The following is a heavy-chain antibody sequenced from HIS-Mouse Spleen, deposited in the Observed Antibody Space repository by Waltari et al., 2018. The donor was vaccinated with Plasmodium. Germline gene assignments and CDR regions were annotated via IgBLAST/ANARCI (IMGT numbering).Heavy chain of an antibody. CDR2: IYYSGST. Sequence: QLQLQESGPALVKPSETLSLTCTVSGGSISSSGHYWGWIRQPPGKGLEWIGSIYYSGSTYYNPSLKSRVTISVDTSKNQFSLKLSSVTAADTAVYYCAREYNWNYGPDAFDIWGQGTMVTVSS. CDR3: AREYNWNYGPDAFDI. CDR1: GGSISSSGHY. J-gene: IGHJ3*02. D-gene: IGHD1-7*01. V-gene: IGHV4-39*07.